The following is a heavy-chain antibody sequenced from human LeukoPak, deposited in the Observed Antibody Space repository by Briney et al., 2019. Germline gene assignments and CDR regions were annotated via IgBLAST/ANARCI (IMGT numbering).Heavy chain of an antibody. V-gene: IGHV4-59*12. D-gene: IGHD3-10*01. J-gene: IGHJ6*02. Sequence: SETLSLTCTVSGGSISSYYWSWIRQPPGKGLEWIGYIYHSGSTNYNPSLKSRVTISVDTSKNQFSLKLSSVTAADTAVYYCARGPGGSGTRPPYTYHYGIYVWGQGTTVTVSS. CDR1: GGSISSYY. CDR3: ARGPGGSGTRPPYTYHYGIYV. CDR2: IYHSGST.